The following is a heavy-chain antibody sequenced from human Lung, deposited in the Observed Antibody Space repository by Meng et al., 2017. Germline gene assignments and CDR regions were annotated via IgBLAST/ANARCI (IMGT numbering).Heavy chain of an antibody. V-gene: IGHV4-34*01. J-gene: IGHJ4*02. CDR3: ARGPTTMAHDFDY. D-gene: IGHD4-11*01. CDR1: GGALSDDY. CDR2: INHSGST. Sequence: PHVGAAPLIAVRTWSPPCLGSGGALSDDYWSWIRQPPGKGLEWIGEINHSGSTNYNPSLESRATISVDTSQNNLSLKLSSVTAADSAVYYCARGPTTMAHDFDYWGQGTLVTVSS.